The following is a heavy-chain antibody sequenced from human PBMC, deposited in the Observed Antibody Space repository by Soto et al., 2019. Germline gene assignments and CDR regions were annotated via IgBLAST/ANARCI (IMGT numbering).Heavy chain of an antibody. V-gene: IGHV4-39*01. Sequence: QLQLQESGPGLVKPSETLSLTCTVSGGSISSSSYYWGWIRQPPGKGLEWIGSIYYSGSTYYNPSLKSRVTISVDTSKNQFSLKLSSVTAADTAVYYCARPGYYYDSSGSGAFDIWGQGTMVTVSS. D-gene: IGHD3-22*01. CDR3: ARPGYYYDSSGSGAFDI. CDR1: GGSISSSSYY. CDR2: IYYSGST. J-gene: IGHJ3*02.